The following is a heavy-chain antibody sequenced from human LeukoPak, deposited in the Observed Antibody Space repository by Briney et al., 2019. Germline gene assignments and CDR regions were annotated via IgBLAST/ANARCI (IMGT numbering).Heavy chain of an antibody. D-gene: IGHD6-19*01. V-gene: IGHV4-34*01. CDR2: INHSGST. CDR3: ARSWQWLVLAHPFKNKYYFDY. CDR1: GGSFSGYY. J-gene: IGHJ4*02. Sequence: SETLSLTCAVYGGSFSGYYWSWIRQPPGKGLEWIGEINHSGSTNYNPSLKSRVTISVDTSKNQFSLKLSSVTAADTAVYYCARSWQWLVLAHPFKNKYYFDYWGQGTLVTVSS.